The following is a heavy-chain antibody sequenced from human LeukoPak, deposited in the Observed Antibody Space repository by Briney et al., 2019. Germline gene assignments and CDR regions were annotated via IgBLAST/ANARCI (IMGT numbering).Heavy chain of an antibody. CDR2: INPNSGGT. D-gene: IGHD4-17*01. Sequence: GASVKVSCKAYGYRFRDHYIHWVRQAPGQGLEYLGWINPNSGGTNYAQKFQGRVTLTRGTSIDTAYIHLDSLTSDDTAVYFCARGYFGDYVLDTWGQGTLVTVSS. CDR1: GYRFRDHY. CDR3: ARGYFGDYVLDT. V-gene: IGHV1-2*02. J-gene: IGHJ5*02.